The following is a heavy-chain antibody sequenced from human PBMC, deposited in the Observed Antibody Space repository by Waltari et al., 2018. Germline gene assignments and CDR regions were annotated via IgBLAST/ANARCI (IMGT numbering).Heavy chain of an antibody. CDR3: ARDVWEGRGWFDP. D-gene: IGHD1-26*01. CDR1: GGTFSSYA. V-gene: IGHV1-69*13. CDR2: IIPIFGTA. J-gene: IGHJ5*02. Sequence: QVQLVQSGAEVKKPGSSVKVSCQASGGTFSSYAFSWVPQAPGQGLGWMGGIIPIFGTANYAQKCQGRVTITADESTSTAYMELSSLRSEDTAVYYCARDVWEGRGWFDPWGQGTLVTVSS.